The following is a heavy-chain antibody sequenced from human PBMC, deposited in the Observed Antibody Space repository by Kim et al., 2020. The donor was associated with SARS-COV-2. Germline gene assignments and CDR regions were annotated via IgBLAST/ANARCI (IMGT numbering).Heavy chain of an antibody. CDR1: GGTFSSYA. D-gene: IGHD1-1*01. CDR3: ARDRGRNWNDWGY. CDR2: IIPIFGTA. J-gene: IGHJ4*02. V-gene: IGHV1-69*13. Sequence: SVKVSCKASGGTFSSYAISWVRQAPGQGLEWMGGIIPIFGTANYAQKFQGRVTITADESTSTAYMELSSLRSEDTAVYYCARDRGRNWNDWGYWGQGTLVTVSS.